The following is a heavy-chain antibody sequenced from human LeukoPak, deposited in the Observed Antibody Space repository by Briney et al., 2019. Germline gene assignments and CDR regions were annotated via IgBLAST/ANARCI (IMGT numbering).Heavy chain of an antibody. J-gene: IGHJ4*02. CDR2: ISSSSSYT. CDR3: ARVMSERYRPFEY. D-gene: IGHD3-16*01. V-gene: IGHV3-11*06. Sequence: GGSLGLSCAASGFTFSDYYMSWIRQAPGKGLEWVSYISSSSSYTNYADSVKGRFTISRDNAKNSLYLQMNSLRAEDTAVYYCARVMSERYRPFEYWGQGTLVTVSS. CDR1: GFTFSDYY.